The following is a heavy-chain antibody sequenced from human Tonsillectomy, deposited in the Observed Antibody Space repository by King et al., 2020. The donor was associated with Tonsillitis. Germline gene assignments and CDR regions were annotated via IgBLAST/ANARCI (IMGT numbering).Heavy chain of an antibody. CDR2: ISYDGSNK. CDR3: ARDGGGSVTMIVVVITGGMDV. V-gene: IGHV3-30*04. J-gene: IGHJ6*02. Sequence: VQLVESGGGVVQPGRSLRLSCAASGFTFSSYAMHWVRQAPGKGLEWVAVISYDGSNKYYADSVKGRFTIFRDNSKNTLYLQMNSLRAEDTAVYYCARDGGGSVTMIVVVITGGMDVWGQGTTVTVSS. D-gene: IGHD3-22*01. CDR1: GFTFSSYA.